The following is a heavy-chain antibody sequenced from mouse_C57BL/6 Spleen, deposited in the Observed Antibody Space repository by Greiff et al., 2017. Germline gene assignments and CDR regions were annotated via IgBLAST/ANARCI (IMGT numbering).Heavy chain of an antibody. V-gene: IGHV1-18*01. CDR2: INPNNGGT. CDR1: GYTFTDYN. D-gene: IGHD2-5*01. Sequence: EVQVVESGPELVKPGASVKIPCKASGYTFTDYNMDWVKQSHGKSLEWIGDINPNNGGTIYNQKFKGKATLTVDKSSSTAYMELRSLTSEDTAVYYCARGGSNYWFAYWGQGTLVTVSA. CDR3: ARGGSNYWFAY. J-gene: IGHJ3*01.